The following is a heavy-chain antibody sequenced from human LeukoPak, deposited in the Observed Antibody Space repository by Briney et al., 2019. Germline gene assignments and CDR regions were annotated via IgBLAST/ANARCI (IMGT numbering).Heavy chain of an antibody. V-gene: IGHV3-7*01. CDR3: ARRLSGSYYAYFDC. CDR1: GFTFSSHW. J-gene: IGHJ4*02. CDR2: IKDDGTEK. D-gene: IGHD1-26*01. Sequence: GGSLRLSCAASGFTFSSHWMSWVRQAPGKGLEWVANIKDDGTEKYYVDSMKGRFTISRDNAKNSLYLQMNSLRAEDTAVYYCARRLSGSYYAYFDCWGQGTLVAVSS.